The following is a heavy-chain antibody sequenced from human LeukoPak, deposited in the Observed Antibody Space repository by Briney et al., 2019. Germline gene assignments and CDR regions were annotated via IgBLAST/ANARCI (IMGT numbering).Heavy chain of an antibody. Sequence: SETLSLTCAVYGGSFSGYYWSWIRQPPGKGLEWIGEINHSGSTNYNPSLKSRVTISVDTSKNQFSLKLSSVTAADTAVHYCARVVASTSIDSWGQGTLVTVSS. V-gene: IGHV4-34*01. J-gene: IGHJ4*02. CDR1: GGSFSGYY. D-gene: IGHD2-15*01. CDR3: ARVVASTSIDS. CDR2: INHSGST.